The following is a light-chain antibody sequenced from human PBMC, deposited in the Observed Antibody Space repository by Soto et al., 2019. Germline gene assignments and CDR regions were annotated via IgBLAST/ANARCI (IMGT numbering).Light chain of an antibody. Sequence: TQSPATLSVSPGERATLSCRASQTVRNNYLAWYQQKPGQAPRLLIYDASSRATGIPDRFSGSGSGTDFTLTISSLQPEDFATYYCQQSYSTPPTFGQGTKVDI. CDR2: DAS. J-gene: IGKJ1*01. CDR3: QQSYSTPPT. CDR1: QTVRNNY. V-gene: IGKV3D-20*02.